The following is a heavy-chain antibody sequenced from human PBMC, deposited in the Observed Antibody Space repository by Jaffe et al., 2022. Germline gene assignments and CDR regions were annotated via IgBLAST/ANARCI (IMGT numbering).Heavy chain of an antibody. Sequence: EVQLVESGGGLVQPGGSLRLSCAASGFTFSSYWMHWVRQAPGKGLVWVSRINSDGSSTSYADSVKGRFTISRDNAKNTLYLQMNSLRAEDTAVYYCARDWANSGSYRAYNWFDPWGQGTLVTVSS. D-gene: IGHD1-26*01. CDR3: ARDWANSGSYRAYNWFDP. CDR1: GFTFSSYW. J-gene: IGHJ5*02. V-gene: IGHV3-74*01. CDR2: INSDGSST.